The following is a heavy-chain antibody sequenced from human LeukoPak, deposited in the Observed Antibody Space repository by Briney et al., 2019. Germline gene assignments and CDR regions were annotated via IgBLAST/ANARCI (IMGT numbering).Heavy chain of an antibody. CDR3: ARAHGYCSGGSCSRHYFDY. D-gene: IGHD2-15*01. J-gene: IGHJ4*02. Sequence: GGSLRLSCAASGFTFDDYGMRWVRQAPGKGLEWVSGINWNGGSTGYADSVKGRFTISRDNAKNSLYLQMNSLRAEDTALYYCARAHGYCSGGSCSRHYFDYWGQGTLVTVSS. CDR1: GFTFDDYG. CDR2: INWNGGST. V-gene: IGHV3-20*04.